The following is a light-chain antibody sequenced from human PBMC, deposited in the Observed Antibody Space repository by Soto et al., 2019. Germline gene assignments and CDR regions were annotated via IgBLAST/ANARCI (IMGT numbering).Light chain of an antibody. J-gene: IGKJ2*01. Sequence: EIVLTQSRGTLSLSLGERATLSCRASQRISSSYLAWYQQKPGQAPRLLIFGASGRATGIPDRFSGSGSGTDFTLTISRLEPEDFAVYYCQQYGDSPRTFGQGTKLEI. CDR1: QRISSSY. CDR3: QQYGDSPRT. CDR2: GAS. V-gene: IGKV3-20*01.